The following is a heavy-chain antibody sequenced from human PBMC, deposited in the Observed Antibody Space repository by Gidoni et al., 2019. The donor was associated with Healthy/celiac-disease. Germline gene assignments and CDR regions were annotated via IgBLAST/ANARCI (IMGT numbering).Heavy chain of an antibody. CDR3: ARMVVVVAGKFDY. D-gene: IGHD2-15*01. CDR2: IYDSGST. J-gene: IGHJ4*02. V-gene: IGHV4-31*03. Sequence: QVQLQESGPGLVKPSHTLSLTCTVSGGSISSGGYYWRWIRQHPGKGLEWIGYIYDSGSTYYNPSLKSRVTISVDTSKNQFSLKLSSVTAADTAVYYCARMVVVVAGKFDYWGQGTLVTVSS. CDR1: GGSISSGGYY.